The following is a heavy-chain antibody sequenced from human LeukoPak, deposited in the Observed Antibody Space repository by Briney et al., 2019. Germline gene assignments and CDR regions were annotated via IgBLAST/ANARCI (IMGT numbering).Heavy chain of an antibody. CDR1: GYSISSGYY. J-gene: IGHJ5*02. CDR2: IYHSGST. Sequence: PSETLSLTCTVSGYSISSGYYWGWIRQPPGKGLEWIGSIYHSGSTYYNPSLKSRVTISVDTSKNQFSLKLSSVTAADTAVYYCARITMVRGEEWYNWFDPWGQGTLVTVFS. V-gene: IGHV4-38-2*02. D-gene: IGHD3-10*01. CDR3: ARITMVRGEEWYNWFDP.